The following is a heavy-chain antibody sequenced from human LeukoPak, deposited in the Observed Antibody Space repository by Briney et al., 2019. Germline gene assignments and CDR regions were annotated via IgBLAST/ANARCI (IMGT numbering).Heavy chain of an antibody. J-gene: IGHJ4*02. D-gene: IGHD4-17*01. CDR3: ARLPTYGDYVGVIDY. CDR2: IDPSDSYT. CDR1: GYSFTSYW. Sequence: NHGESLKISCKGSGYSFTSYWISWVRQMPGKGLEWMGRIDPSDSYTNYSPSFQGHVTISADKSISTAYLQWSSLKASDTAMYYCARLPTYGDYVGVIDYWGQGTLVTVSS. V-gene: IGHV5-10-1*01.